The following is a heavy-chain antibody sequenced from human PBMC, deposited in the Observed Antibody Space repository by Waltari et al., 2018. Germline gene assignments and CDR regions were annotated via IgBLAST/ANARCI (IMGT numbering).Heavy chain of an antibody. J-gene: IGHJ4*02. Sequence: EVQLVESGGGLVQPGGSLRLSCAASGFIFDDYAIHWVRQSPGKGLQWVSSIRLNIVNICYADPVKGRFTISRDNAKNSLYLQMNSLRAEDMALYYCAKAVGAVAGGFDYWGQGTLFTVSS. D-gene: IGHD6-13*01. CDR1: GFIFDDYA. CDR3: AKAVGAVAGGFDY. CDR2: IRLNIVNI. V-gene: IGHV3-9*03.